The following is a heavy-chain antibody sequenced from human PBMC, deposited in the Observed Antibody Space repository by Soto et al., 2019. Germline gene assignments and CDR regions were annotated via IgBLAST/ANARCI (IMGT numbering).Heavy chain of an antibody. V-gene: IGHV3-33*01. CDR2: IWYDGSNK. J-gene: IGHJ4*02. Sequence: SLRLSCAASGFTFSSYGMHWVRQAPGKGLEWEAVIWYDGSNKYYADSVKGRFTISRDNSKNTLYLQMNSLRAEDTAVYYCARDRYSYGYYDYWGQGTLVTVSS. D-gene: IGHD5-18*01. CDR1: GFTFSSYG. CDR3: ARDRYSYGYYDY.